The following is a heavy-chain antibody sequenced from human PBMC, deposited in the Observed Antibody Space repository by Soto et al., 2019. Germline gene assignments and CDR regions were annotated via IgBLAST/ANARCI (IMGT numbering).Heavy chain of an antibody. V-gene: IGHV1-69*02. CDR2: IIPILGIA. Sequence: QVQLVQSGAEVKKPGSSVKVSCKASGGTFSSYTISWVRQAPGQGLEWMARIIPILGIANYAQKFQGRVTITADKATSTAYMELSSLRSEDTAVYCCASQEIAVAGREAFDIWGQGTMVTVSS. CDR3: ASQEIAVAGREAFDI. CDR1: GGTFSSYT. D-gene: IGHD6-19*01. J-gene: IGHJ3*02.